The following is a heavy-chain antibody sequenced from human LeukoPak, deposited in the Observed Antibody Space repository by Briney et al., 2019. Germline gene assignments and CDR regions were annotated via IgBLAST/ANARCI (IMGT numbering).Heavy chain of an antibody. CDR1: GFSFTSYS. CDR2: TSDRGDYT. CDR3: ARKAQYNGHYPLDY. D-gene: IGHD1-7*01. J-gene: IGHJ4*02. V-gene: IGHV3-23*01. Sequence: PGGSLRLSCAASGFSFTSYSMSWVRQGPGKGVEWVSGTSDRGDYTYYADSVRGRFTISRDSSKNTLFLQMNSLRAEDTALYFCARKAQYNGHYPLDYWGQGTLVTVSS.